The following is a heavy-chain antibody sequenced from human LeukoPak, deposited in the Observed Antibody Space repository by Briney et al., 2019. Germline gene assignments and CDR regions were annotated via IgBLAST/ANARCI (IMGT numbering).Heavy chain of an antibody. CDR1: GFTFSSDE. D-gene: IGHD3-10*02. J-gene: IGHJ6*04. Sequence: PGGSLRLSCAASGFTFSSDEMNWGRQAPGKGLEWGSYISSSGSTIYYADSVKGRFTISRDNAKNSLYLQMNSLRAEDTAVYYCAELGITMIGGVWGKGTTVTISS. V-gene: IGHV3-48*03. CDR2: ISSSGSTI. CDR3: AELGITMIGGV.